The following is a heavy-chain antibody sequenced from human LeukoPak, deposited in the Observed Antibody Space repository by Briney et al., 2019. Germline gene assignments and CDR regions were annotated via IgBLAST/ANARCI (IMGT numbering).Heavy chain of an antibody. J-gene: IGHJ4*02. V-gene: IGHV3-33*01. D-gene: IGHD6-19*01. Sequence: GGSLRLFCAASGFTLSSYGMQWARQARGKGREGVGVIWYDGSNKYYADCVKGRFTIPRDNSQNTQYLQMKSLRAEDPAVYYCEREYSRGWAFHHWGQEILVT. CDR3: EREYSRGWAFHH. CDR2: IWYDGSNK. CDR1: GFTLSSYG.